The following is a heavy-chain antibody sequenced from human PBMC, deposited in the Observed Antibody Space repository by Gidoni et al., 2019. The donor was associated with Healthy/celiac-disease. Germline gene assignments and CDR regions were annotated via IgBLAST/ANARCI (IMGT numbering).Heavy chain of an antibody. V-gene: IGHV3-15*01. CDR2: IKSKTDGGTT. Sequence: EVQLVESGGGLVKPGGSLRLSCAASGFTFSNAWLSWGSQAPGKGLEWVGRIKSKTDGGTTDYAAPVKGRFTISRDDSKNTLYLQMNSLKTEDTAVYYCTTPSRVVVPADSSEYYYGMDVWGQGTTVTVSS. CDR3: TTPSRVVVPADSSEYYYGMDV. D-gene: IGHD2-2*01. J-gene: IGHJ6*02. CDR1: GFTFSNAW.